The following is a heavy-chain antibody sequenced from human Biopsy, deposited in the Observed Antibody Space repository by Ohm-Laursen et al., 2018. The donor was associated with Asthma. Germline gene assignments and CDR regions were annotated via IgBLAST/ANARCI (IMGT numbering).Heavy chain of an antibody. V-gene: IGHV3-30*18. CDR1: GFTFSSYG. D-gene: IGHD1-26*01. CDR2: ISFDGSNK. J-gene: IGHJ4*02. Sequence: SLRLSCTASGFTFSSYGMHWVRQAPGKGLDWVAVISFDGSNKNYTDSVKGQFTISRDNSRNTLHLQMNSLRAEDTAVYYCAKDVFPGWELRRGPDYWGQGTLVTVSS. CDR3: AKDVFPGWELRRGPDY.